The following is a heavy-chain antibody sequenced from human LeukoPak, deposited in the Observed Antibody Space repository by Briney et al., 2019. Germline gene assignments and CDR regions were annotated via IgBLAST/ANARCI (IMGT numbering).Heavy chain of an antibody. CDR2: INPNSGAT. V-gene: IGHV1-2*02. J-gene: IGHJ4*02. CDR3: GTLLSNGPFDY. Sequence: ASVKVSCKASGYTFTGCYMHWVRQAPGQGLEWMGYINPNSGATKYAQKFQGRVTMTRDTSISTAYMELSGLESDDTAVYYCGTLLSNGPFDYWGQGSLVTVSS. CDR1: GYTFTGCY.